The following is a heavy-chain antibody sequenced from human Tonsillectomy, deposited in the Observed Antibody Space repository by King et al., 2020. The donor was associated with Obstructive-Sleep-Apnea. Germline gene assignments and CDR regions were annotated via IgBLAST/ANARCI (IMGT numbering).Heavy chain of an antibody. V-gene: IGHV1-2*02. CDR3: ARDLGIVATTYYFDY. Sequence: QLVQSGAEVKNPGASVKVSCKASGYTFTGYYMHWVRHAPGQGLEWMGWINPNIGGTNYAQKFQGRGTMTRDTSISTAYMELSRLRSDDTAVYYCARDLGIVATTYYFDYWGQGTLVTVSS. CDR2: INPNIGGT. J-gene: IGHJ4*02. D-gene: IGHD5-12*01. CDR1: GYTFTGYY.